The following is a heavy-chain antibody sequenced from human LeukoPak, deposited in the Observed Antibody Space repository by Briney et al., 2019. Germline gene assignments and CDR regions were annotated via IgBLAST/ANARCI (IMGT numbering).Heavy chain of an antibody. Sequence: GGSLRLSCAASGFTFSGYCMNWVRQAPGKGLEWVSYISPNGGTIYYSDSVKGRFTTSRDNAKNSLYLQMHSLRAEDTALYYCAREGDITGASGTEFDYWGQGALVTVSS. CDR1: GFTFSGYC. CDR2: ISPNGGTI. CDR3: AREGDITGASGTEFDY. V-gene: IGHV3-48*04. D-gene: IGHD6-13*01. J-gene: IGHJ4*02.